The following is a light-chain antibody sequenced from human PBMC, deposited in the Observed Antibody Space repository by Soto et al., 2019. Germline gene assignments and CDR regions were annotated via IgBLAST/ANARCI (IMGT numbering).Light chain of an antibody. J-gene: IGKJ1*01. Sequence: DIQMTQSPSTLSASVGDRVTITCRASQSINIWLAWYQQKPGKAPELLIFDASNLKSGVSSRFSGSGSGTEFTLTISRLQPDDVATYYCLQYSSHSWTFGQGTKVDI. V-gene: IGKV1-5*01. CDR2: DAS. CDR3: LQYSSHSWT. CDR1: QSINIW.